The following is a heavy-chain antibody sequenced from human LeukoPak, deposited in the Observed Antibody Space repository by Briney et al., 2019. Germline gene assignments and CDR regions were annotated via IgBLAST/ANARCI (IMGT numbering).Heavy chain of an antibody. CDR2: IDPGDSDT. V-gene: IGHV5-51*01. J-gene: IGHJ4*02. Sequence: GESLKISCKGSGYSFTNYWIGWVRQMPGKGLEWMGIIDPGDSDTRYSPSFQGQVTISADKSISTAYLQWSSLKASDTAMYYCARQIAVAGNFYLDYWGQGTLVTVSS. CDR1: GYSFTNYW. D-gene: IGHD6-19*01. CDR3: ARQIAVAGNFYLDY.